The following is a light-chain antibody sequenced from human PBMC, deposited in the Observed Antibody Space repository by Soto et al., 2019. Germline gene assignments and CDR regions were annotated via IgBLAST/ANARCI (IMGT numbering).Light chain of an antibody. V-gene: IGKV3-11*01. CDR1: QSVSSY. CDR2: DAS. J-gene: IGKJ5*01. CDR3: QQRSNWPVT. Sequence: EIVVTQSPATLSLSPGERATLSCRASQSVSSYLAWYQQKPGQAPRLLIYDASNRATGIPARFSGSGSGTDFNLTISSLETEDFAVYECQQRSNWPVTFGQGTRLEIK.